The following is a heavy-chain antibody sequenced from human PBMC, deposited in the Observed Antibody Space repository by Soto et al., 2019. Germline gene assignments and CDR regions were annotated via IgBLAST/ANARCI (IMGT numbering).Heavy chain of an antibody. D-gene: IGHD3-10*01. Sequence: ASVKVSCKASGYTFTSYGISWVRQAPGQGLEWMGWINPNSGGTNYAQKFQGWVTMTRDTSISTAYMELSRLRSDDTAVYYCARWYYGSGSYWGGMDVWGQGTTVTVSS. V-gene: IGHV1-2*04. CDR1: GYTFTSYG. J-gene: IGHJ6*02. CDR2: INPNSGGT. CDR3: ARWYYGSGSYWGGMDV.